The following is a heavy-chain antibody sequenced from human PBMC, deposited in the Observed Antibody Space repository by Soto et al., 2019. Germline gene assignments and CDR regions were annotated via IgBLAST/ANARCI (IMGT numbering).Heavy chain of an antibody. V-gene: IGHV1-46*03. CDR3: ARVPTMVRGVTTSHFDY. Sequence: GASVKVSCKASGYTFTSYYMHWVRQAPGQGLEWMGIINPSGGSTSYAQKFQGRVTMTRDTSTSTVYMELSSPRSEDTAVYYCARVPTMVRGVTTSHFDYWGQGTLVTVSS. CDR2: INPSGGST. D-gene: IGHD3-10*01. CDR1: GYTFTSYY. J-gene: IGHJ4*02.